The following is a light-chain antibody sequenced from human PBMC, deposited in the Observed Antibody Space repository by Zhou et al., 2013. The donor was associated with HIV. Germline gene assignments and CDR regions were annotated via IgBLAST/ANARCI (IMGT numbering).Light chain of an antibody. CDR1: QTITNY. CDR2: SAS. J-gene: IGKJ3*01. Sequence: IQMTQSPSSLSASLGDTITITCRASQTITNYLNWYQQRPGKAPKLLISSASLLQTGVSSRFSGSGSGAEFTLTISSLQPEDFAIYYCQQTYSTLLFTFGPGT. V-gene: IGKV1-39*01. CDR3: QQTYSTLLFT.